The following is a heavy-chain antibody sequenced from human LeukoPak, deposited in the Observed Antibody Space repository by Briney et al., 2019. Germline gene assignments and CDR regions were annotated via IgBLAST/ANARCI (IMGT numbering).Heavy chain of an antibody. CDR1: GGSFSGYY. D-gene: IGHD4-23*01. CDR2: INHSGST. J-gene: IGHJ4*02. CDR3: ARAIYGGNSGHYFDY. V-gene: IGHV4-34*01. Sequence: SETLSLTCAVYGGSFSGYYWSCIRQPPGKGLEWIGEINHSGSTNYNPSLKSRVTISVDTSKNQFSLKLSSVTAADTAVYYCARAIYGGNSGHYFDYWGQGTLVTVSS.